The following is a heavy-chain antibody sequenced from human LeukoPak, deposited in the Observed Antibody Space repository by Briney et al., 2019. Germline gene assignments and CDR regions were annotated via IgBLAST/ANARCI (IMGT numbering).Heavy chain of an antibody. J-gene: IGHJ5*02. CDR2: IRGGADDT. CDR1: GFTFSSYS. D-gene: IGHD5-12*01. Sequence: GGSLRPSCAASGFTFSSYSMAWVRLAPGKGLEWVSVIRGGADDTSYADSVKGRFTISRDNSKNTLFLQMDGLRVEDTAVYYCATSVFSGYDHPSWGQGTLVTVSS. CDR3: ATSVFSGYDHPS. V-gene: IGHV3-23*01.